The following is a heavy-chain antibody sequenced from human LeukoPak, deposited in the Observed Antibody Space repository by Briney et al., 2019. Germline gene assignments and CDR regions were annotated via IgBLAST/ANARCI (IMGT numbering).Heavy chain of an antibody. V-gene: IGHV3-9*01. D-gene: IGHD6-19*01. CDR1: GFTFDDYA. J-gene: IGHJ4*02. CDR3: ATRDGSGWFFDY. CDR2: ISWNSGSV. Sequence: SGGSLRLSCAASGFTFDDYAMHWVRQAPGRGLEWVSGISWNSGSVGYADSVKGRFTISRDNAKNSLYLQMNSLRTEDTALYYCATRDGSGWFFDYWGQGTLVTVSS.